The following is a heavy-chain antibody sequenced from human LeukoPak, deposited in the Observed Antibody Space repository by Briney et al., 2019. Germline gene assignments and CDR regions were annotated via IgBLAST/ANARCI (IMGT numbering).Heavy chain of an antibody. D-gene: IGHD6-19*01. CDR2: ISSSSSYI. CDR3: ARDSIAVAGTFDY. CDR1: GFTFSSYS. J-gene: IGHJ4*02. V-gene: IGHV3-21*01. Sequence: GGSLRLSCAASGFTFSSYSMNWVRQAPGKGLEWVSSISSSSSYIYYADSVKGRFTISRDNAKNSLYLQMNSLRAEDTAVYYCARDSIAVAGTFDYWGQGTLVTVSS.